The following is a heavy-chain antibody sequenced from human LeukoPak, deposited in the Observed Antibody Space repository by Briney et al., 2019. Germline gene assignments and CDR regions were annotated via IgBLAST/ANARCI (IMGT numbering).Heavy chain of an antibody. CDR2: INPSGGST. J-gene: IGHJ4*02. D-gene: IGHD3-3*01. CDR3: TIFGVVTTFDY. CDR1: GYTFTGYY. Sequence: ASVKVSCKASGYTFTGYYMHWVRQAPGQGLEWMGIINPSGGSTSYAQKFQGRVTMTRDTSTSTVYMELSSLRSEDTAVYYCTIFGVVTTFDYWGQGTLVTVSS. V-gene: IGHV1-46*01.